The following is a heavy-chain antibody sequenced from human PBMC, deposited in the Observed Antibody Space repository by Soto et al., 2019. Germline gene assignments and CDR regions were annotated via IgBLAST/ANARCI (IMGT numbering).Heavy chain of an antibody. CDR2: IGPGGRST. CDR1: GFTFSSYA. J-gene: IGHJ4*02. V-gene: IGHV3-23*01. CDR3: AKSRPGIDY. Sequence: GESLKISCAASGFTFSSYAMSWVRQAPGKGLEWVSSIGPGGRSTYYADAVKGRFTISRDNSKNTLYLQMNSLRVEDTAVYYCAKSRPGIDYWGQGTLVTVSS.